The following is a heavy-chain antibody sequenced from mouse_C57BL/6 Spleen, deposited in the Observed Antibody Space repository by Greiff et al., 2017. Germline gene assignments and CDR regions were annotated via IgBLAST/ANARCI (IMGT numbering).Heavy chain of an antibody. J-gene: IGHJ2*01. CDR3: AREEATTGTVCDY. V-gene: IGHV2-2*01. D-gene: IGHD4-1*01. CDR1: GFSLTSYG. CDR2: IWSGGSA. Sequence: QVQLQQSGPGLVQPSQSLSITCTVSGFSLTSYGVHWVRQSPGKGLEWLGVIWSGGSAAYNAAFISSLSISKDNSKSQVFCIMNSLQADDTAIYYCAREEATTGTVCDYWGKGTTLTVSS.